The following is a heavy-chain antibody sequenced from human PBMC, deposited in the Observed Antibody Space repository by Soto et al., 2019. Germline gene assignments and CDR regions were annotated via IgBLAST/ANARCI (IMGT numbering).Heavy chain of an antibody. CDR2: IVPLFRTT. CDR1: GGTFSSYA. V-gene: IGHV1-69*06. Sequence: QVQLVQSGAEAKKPGSSVKVSCKTSGGTFSSYAISWVRQAPGQGLEWMGGIVPLFRTTNYAQKFQGRVTITADTSTYTVYRELSGLRSGDTAVYYGERGGYSRTWSNLLDRSGLDVWGQGTTVTVYS. D-gene: IGHD5-12*01. CDR3: ERGGYSRTWSNLLDRSGLDV. J-gene: IGHJ6*02.